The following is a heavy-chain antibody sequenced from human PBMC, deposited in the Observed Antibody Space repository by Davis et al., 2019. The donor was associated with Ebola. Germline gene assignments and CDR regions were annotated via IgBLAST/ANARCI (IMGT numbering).Heavy chain of an antibody. D-gene: IGHD1-14*01. CDR3: ARDLPGGDWYFDL. Sequence: AGSLRLSCAASGFTFSSYAMHWVRQAPGKGLEWVAVISYDGSNKYYADSVKGRFTISRDNSKNTLYLQMSSLRAEDTAVYYCARDLPGGDWYFDLWGRGTLVTVSS. J-gene: IGHJ2*01. CDR2: ISYDGSNK. V-gene: IGHV3-30*04. CDR1: GFTFSSYA.